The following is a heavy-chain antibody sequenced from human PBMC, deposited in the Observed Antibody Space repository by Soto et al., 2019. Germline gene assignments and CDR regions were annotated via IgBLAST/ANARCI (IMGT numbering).Heavy chain of an antibody. CDR2: INGDGASL. J-gene: IGHJ6*02. CDR3: AREGSLGLDV. V-gene: IGHV3-74*03. Sequence: EVRLEEAGGGFVQPGGSLRVSSSGSGFIFSSFWMHCVRQGPGKGVEWVSRINGDGASLAYADSVKGRFSISRDNVKNTLHLQMTSLGAGDPAVYYCAREGSLGLDVWGRGTTVTVSS. D-gene: IGHD3-10*01. CDR1: GFIFSSFW.